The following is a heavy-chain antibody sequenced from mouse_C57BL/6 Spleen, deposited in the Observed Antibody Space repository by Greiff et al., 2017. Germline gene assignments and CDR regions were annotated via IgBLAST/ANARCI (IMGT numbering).Heavy chain of an antibody. V-gene: IGHV1-15*01. D-gene: IGHD4-1*01. Sequence: QVQLQQSGAELVRPGASVTLSCKASGYTFTDYEMHWVKQTPVHGLEWIGAIVPETGGTAYNQKFKGKAILTADKSSSTAYMELRSLTSEDSAVYYCTRRWDVMDYWGQGTSVTVSS. CDR1: GYTFTDYE. CDR2: IVPETGGT. CDR3: TRRWDVMDY. J-gene: IGHJ4*01.